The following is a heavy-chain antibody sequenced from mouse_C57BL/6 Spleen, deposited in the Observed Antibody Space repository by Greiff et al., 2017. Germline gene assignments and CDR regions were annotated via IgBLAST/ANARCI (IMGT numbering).Heavy chain of an antibody. Sequence: QVQLQQSGTELVKPGASVKLSCKASGYTFTSYWMHWVKQRPGQGLEWIGNINPSNGGTNYNEKFKSKATLTVDKSSSTAYMQHSSLTSEDSAVDYCAANWDEYYFDYWGQGTTLTVSS. J-gene: IGHJ2*01. V-gene: IGHV1-53*01. CDR2: INPSNGGT. CDR3: AANWDEYYFDY. D-gene: IGHD4-1*01. CDR1: GYTFTSYW.